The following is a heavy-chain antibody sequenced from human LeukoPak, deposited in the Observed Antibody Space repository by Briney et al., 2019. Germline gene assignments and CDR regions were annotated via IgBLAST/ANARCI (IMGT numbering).Heavy chain of an antibody. Sequence: PGGSLRLSCAASGFTFSNYWMHWVRQVPGKGLVWVSRINTDGGTTSSADSVKGRFTISRDNSKNSLFLQMNSLRTEDTAFYYCAKDIHDRGYADYWGQGTLVTVSS. CDR1: GFTFSNYW. CDR2: INTDGGTT. J-gene: IGHJ4*02. V-gene: IGHV3-74*01. CDR3: AKDIHDRGYADY. D-gene: IGHD3-22*01.